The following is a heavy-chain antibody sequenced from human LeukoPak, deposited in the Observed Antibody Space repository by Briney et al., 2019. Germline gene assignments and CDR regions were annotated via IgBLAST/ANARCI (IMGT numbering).Heavy chain of an antibody. Sequence: SETLSLTCTVSGGSISSSSDYWGWIRQPPGKGLEWIGSIYYSGSTYYNPSLKSRVTISVDTSKNQLSLKLSSVTAADTAVYYCASIQQQLVDSFDPWGQGTLVTVSS. CDR3: ASIQQQLVDSFDP. CDR1: GGSISSSSDY. V-gene: IGHV4-39*01. CDR2: IYYSGST. J-gene: IGHJ5*02. D-gene: IGHD6-13*01.